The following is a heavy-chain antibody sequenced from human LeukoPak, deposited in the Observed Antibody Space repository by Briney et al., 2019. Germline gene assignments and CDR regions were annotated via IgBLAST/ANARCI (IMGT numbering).Heavy chain of an antibody. V-gene: IGHV3-21*01. D-gene: IGHD2-2*01. J-gene: IGHJ3*02. Sequence: AGGSLRLSCAASGFTFSNYSMNRVRQAPGKGLEWVSSISSSSTFIYYADSVKGRFTISRDNAKNSLYLQMNSLRAEDTAVYYCASAPASNLYDAFDIWGQGTMVTVSS. CDR2: ISSSSTFI. CDR1: GFTFSNYS. CDR3: ASAPASNLYDAFDI.